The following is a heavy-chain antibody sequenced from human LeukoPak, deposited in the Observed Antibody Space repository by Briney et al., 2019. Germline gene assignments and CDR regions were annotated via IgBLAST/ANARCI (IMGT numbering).Heavy chain of an antibody. CDR1: GGSFSGYY. J-gene: IGHJ3*02. V-gene: IGHV4-34*01. CDR3: ARVFPALDAFDI. Sequence: SETLSLTCAVYGGSFSGYYWSWIRQPPGKGLGWIGEINHSGSTNYNPSLKSRVTISVDTSKNQFSLKLSSVTAADTAVYYCARVFPALDAFDIWGQGTMVTVSS. D-gene: IGHD3-9*01. CDR2: INHSGST.